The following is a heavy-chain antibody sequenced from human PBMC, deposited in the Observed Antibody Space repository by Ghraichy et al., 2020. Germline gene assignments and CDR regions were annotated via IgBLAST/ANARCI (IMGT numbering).Heavy chain of an antibody. CDR3: ARGQPSSDWYRRYYYGMDV. D-gene: IGHD6-13*01. CDR1: GDSIRTYY. J-gene: IGHJ6*02. CDR2: VYYTGST. Sequence: SQTLSLTCTVSGDSIRTYYWSWIRQPPGKGLEWIAYVYYTGSTDYSPSFESRVTISVDTSKNQFSLNLSSLTAADTAIYYCARGQPSSDWYRRYYYGMDVWGQGTTVTVSS. V-gene: IGHV4-59*01.